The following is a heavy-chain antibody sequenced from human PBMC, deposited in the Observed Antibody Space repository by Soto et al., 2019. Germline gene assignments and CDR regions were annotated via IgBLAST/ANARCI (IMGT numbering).Heavy chain of an antibody. CDR3: ASWLKGPDIGNYYYGMDV. J-gene: IGHJ6*02. D-gene: IGHD2-15*01. Sequence: ASVKVSCKASGYTFTGYYMHWVRQAPGQGLEWMGWINPNSGGTNYAQKFQGWVTMTRDTSISTAYMELSRLRSEDTAVYYCASWLKGPDIGNYYYGMDVWGQGTTVTVSS. CDR2: INPNSGGT. V-gene: IGHV1-2*04. CDR1: GYTFTGYY.